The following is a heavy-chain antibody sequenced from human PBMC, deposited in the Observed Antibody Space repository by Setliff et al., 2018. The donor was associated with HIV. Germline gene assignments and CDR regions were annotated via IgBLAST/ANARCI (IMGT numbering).Heavy chain of an antibody. Sequence: SETLSLTCNVSGASISSYYWSWIRQPPGKGLEWIGYIYYRGGTNYNPSLKSRLTISVDAAKNQFSLKLSSVTTADTAVYYCAREEGDAFDIWGQGTMVTVSS. CDR3: AREEGDAFDI. CDR1: GASISSYY. V-gene: IGHV4-59*01. J-gene: IGHJ3*02. CDR2: IYYRGGT.